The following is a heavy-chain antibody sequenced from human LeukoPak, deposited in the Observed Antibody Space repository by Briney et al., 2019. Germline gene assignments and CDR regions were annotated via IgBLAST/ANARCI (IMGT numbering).Heavy chain of an antibody. V-gene: IGHV3-21*01. J-gene: IGHJ4*02. D-gene: IGHD6-13*01. Sequence: GGPLRLSCTASGFTFSIYSMHWVRQAPGKGLEWVSYISSGSTYTYYADSVKGRFTISRDNAKNSLYLQMNSLRAEDTAVYSCARTSEGSTAATGTPFDSWGQGILVTVSS. CDR2: ISSGSTYT. CDR1: GFTFSIYS. CDR3: ARTSEGSTAATGTPFDS.